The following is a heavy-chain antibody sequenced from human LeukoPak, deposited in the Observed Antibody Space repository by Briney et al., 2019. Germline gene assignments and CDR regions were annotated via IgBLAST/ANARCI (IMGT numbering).Heavy chain of an antibody. Sequence: GGSLRLSCAASGFTVSSNYMSWVRQAPGKGLEWVSVIYRGGSTYYADSVKGRFTISRDNSKNTLYLQMNSLRAEDTAVYYCARGRNYYDFWSGLDAFDIWGQGTMVTVSS. J-gene: IGHJ3*02. CDR3: ARGRNYYDFWSGLDAFDI. D-gene: IGHD3-3*01. CDR2: IYRGGST. CDR1: GFTVSSNY. V-gene: IGHV3-53*01.